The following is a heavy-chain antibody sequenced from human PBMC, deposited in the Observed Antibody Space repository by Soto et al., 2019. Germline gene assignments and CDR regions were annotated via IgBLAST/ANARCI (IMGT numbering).Heavy chain of an antibody. J-gene: IGHJ4*02. Sequence: QVTLKESGPVLVKPTETLTLTCTVSGFSLSNARMGVSWIRQPPGKALEWLAHIFSNDEKSYSTSLKSRLTISKDTSKSQVVLTMTNMDPVDTATYYCARSKVYYDSSGYYEGYYFDYWGQGTLVTVSS. D-gene: IGHD3-22*01. CDR3: ARSKVYYDSSGYYEGYYFDY. V-gene: IGHV2-26*01. CDR1: GFSLSNARMG. CDR2: IFSNDEK.